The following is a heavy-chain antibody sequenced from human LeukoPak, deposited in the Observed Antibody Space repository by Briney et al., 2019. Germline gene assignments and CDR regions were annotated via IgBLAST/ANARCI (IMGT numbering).Heavy chain of an antibody. CDR3: AKDACVGDCNFHFDY. D-gene: IGHD2-21*02. Sequence: PGGSLRLSCAASGFTFSSHAMSWVRQLPGQGLEWVSTISGSGGSTYYVDSVKGRFTISRDNSKNTLYLQMNSLRAEDSAVYYCAKDACVGDCNFHFDYWGQGTQVPVSS. J-gene: IGHJ4*02. CDR2: ISGSGGST. CDR1: GFTFSSHA. V-gene: IGHV3-23*01.